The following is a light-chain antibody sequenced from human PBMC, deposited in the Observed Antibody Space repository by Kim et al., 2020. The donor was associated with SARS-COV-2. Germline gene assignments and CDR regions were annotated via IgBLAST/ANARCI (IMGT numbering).Light chain of an antibody. V-gene: IGKV3-20*01. CDR3: QQYGDSPYT. J-gene: IGKJ2*01. CDR2: GAS. CDR1: QSVSSNY. Sequence: EIMLTQSPGTLSLSPGERATLSCRASQSVSSNYLAWYQQKPGQAPRLLIYGASNRATGSPDRFSGSGAGTDFTLTISRLEPEGFAVYFCQQYGDSPYTFGQETKLEIK.